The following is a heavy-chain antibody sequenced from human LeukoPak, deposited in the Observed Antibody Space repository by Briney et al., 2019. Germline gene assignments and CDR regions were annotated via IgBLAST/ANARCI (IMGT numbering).Heavy chain of an antibody. CDR1: GGSISSGGYS. CDR2: IYHSGST. CDR3: ARSTPRDAFDI. J-gene: IGHJ3*02. Sequence: SETLSLTCAVSGGSISSGGYSWSWIRQPPGKGLEWIGYIYHSGSTYYNPAPKSRVTISVDRSKNQFYLKLSSVTAADTAVYYCARSTPRDAFDIWGQGTMVTVSS. V-gene: IGHV4-30-2*01. D-gene: IGHD2-15*01.